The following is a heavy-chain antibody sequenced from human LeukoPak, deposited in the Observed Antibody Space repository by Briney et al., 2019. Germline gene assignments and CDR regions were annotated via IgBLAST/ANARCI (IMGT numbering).Heavy chain of an antibody. Sequence: PSETLSLTCTVSGGSISTSYWNWVRQPPGKGLEWIGYILYSGSTNYNPSLESRVTISADTSKNQFSLKLSSVTAADTAVYYCASLYCSRTSCYLPYWGQGTMVTVSS. CDR3: ASLYCSRTSCYLPY. CDR2: ILYSGST. J-gene: IGHJ3*01. D-gene: IGHD2-2*01. CDR1: GGSISTSY. V-gene: IGHV4-59*01.